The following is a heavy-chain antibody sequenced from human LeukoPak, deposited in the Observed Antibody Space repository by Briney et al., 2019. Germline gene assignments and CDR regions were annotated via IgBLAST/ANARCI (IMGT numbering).Heavy chain of an antibody. V-gene: IGHV1-8*01. Sequence: GASVKVSCKASGNTFTSYDINWVRQATGQALEWMGWMNPNSGNTGYAQKFQGRVTMTRNTSINTAYMKVSSLRSEDTAVYYCARRVASSGTPLGYWGQGTLVTVSS. CDR2: MNPNSGNT. D-gene: IGHD6-19*01. J-gene: IGHJ4*02. CDR3: ARRVASSGTPLGY. CDR1: GNTFTSYD.